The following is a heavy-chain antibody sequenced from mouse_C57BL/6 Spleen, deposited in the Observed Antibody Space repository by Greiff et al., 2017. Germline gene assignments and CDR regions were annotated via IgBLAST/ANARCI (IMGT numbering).Heavy chain of an antibody. CDR2: ISYDGSN. V-gene: IGHV3-6*01. Sequence: EVQVVESGPGLVKPSQSLSLTCSVTGYSITSGYYWNWIRQFPGNKLEWMGYISYDGSNNYNPSLKNRISITRDTSKNQFFLKLNSVTTEDTATYYCASYYYGSDYYAMDYWGQGTSVTVSS. D-gene: IGHD1-1*01. J-gene: IGHJ4*01. CDR1: GYSITSGYY. CDR3: ASYYYGSDYYAMDY.